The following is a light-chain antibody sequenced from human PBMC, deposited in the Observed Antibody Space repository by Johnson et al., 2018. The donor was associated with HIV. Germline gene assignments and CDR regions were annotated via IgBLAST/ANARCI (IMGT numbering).Light chain of an antibody. J-gene: IGLJ1*01. CDR2: EDN. V-gene: IGLV1-51*02. Sequence: QSVLTQPPSVSAAPGQRVNISCSGNISNIESYFVSWYQQLPGAAPTLLIYEDNRRPSGIPDRFSGSKSGTSATLGITGLQTGDEADYYCGTCDSSLRTAFFGTGTKGTVL. CDR3: GTCDSSLRTAF. CDR1: ISNIESYF.